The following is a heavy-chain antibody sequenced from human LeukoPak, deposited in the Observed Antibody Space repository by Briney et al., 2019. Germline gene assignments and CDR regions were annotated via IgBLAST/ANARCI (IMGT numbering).Heavy chain of an antibody. CDR3: ARVHEDFVVMVPATSDAFDI. D-gene: IGHD2-15*01. V-gene: IGHV1-69*13. J-gene: IGHJ3*02. Sequence: GASVKVSCKASGGTFRNHAISWVRQAPGQGLEWMGGIIPMFGKANYAQRFQGRVTITADESTSTAYMELSSLRSEDTAVYYCARVHEDFVVMVPATSDAFDIWGQGTMVTVSS. CDR2: IIPMFGKA. CDR1: GGTFRNHA.